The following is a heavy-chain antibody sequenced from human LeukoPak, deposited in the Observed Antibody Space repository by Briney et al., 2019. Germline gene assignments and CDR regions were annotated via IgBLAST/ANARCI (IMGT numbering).Heavy chain of an antibody. J-gene: IGHJ5*02. CDR3: ARQLWFGGLDMYNWFDP. D-gene: IGHD3-10*01. CDR2: IYSGGST. Sequence: PGGSLRLSCAASGFTVSSNYMSWVRQAPGKGLEWVSVIYSGGSTYYADSVKGRFTISRDNSKNTLYLQMNSLRAEDTAVYYCARQLWFGGLDMYNWFDPWGQGTLVTVSS. CDR1: GFTVSSNY. V-gene: IGHV3-53*01.